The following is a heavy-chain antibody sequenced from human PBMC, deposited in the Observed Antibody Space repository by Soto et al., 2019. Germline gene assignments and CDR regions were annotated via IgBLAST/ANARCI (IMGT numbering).Heavy chain of an antibody. J-gene: IGHJ4*02. CDR3: ARVQIYGDYVSFYFDS. CDR1: GGSFSDYY. D-gene: IGHD4-17*01. Sequence: SETLSLTCAVYGGSFSDYYWGWIRQTPGKGLEYIGNIDYRGSASYNPSLERRVTISINTSKNQFSLKLDSVTAADTALYHCARVQIYGDYVSFYFDSWGRGTLVTVSS. V-gene: IGHV4-34*01. CDR2: IDYRGSA.